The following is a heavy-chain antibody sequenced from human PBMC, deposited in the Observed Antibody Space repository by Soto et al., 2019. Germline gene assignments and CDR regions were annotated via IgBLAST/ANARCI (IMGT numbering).Heavy chain of an antibody. CDR1: GGSFSGYY. Sequence: SETLSLTCAVYGGSFSGYYWSWIRPPPGKGLGWIGEINHSGSTNYNPSLKSRVTISVDTSKNQISLKLSSVTAADTAVYYCARELRYFDWLPSGSLSYYYYGMDVWGQGTTVTVSS. D-gene: IGHD3-9*01. CDR2: INHSGST. CDR3: ARELRYFDWLPSGSLSYYYYGMDV. J-gene: IGHJ6*02. V-gene: IGHV4-34*01.